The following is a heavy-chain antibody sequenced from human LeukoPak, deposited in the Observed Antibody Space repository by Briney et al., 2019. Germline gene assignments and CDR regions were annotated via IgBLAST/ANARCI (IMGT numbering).Heavy chain of an antibody. V-gene: IGHV3-7*03. CDR3: AKDAQPRSRWFDP. J-gene: IGHJ5*02. D-gene: IGHD3-16*01. CDR2: ISNGGSAT. CDR1: GYTFSPYW. Sequence: GGSLRLSCVASGYTFSPYWMSWVRQTPGKGLEWVASISNGGSATYYVDSVKGRFTISRDNAKNSLYLQMNTLRAEDTAMYYCAKDAQPRSRWFDPWGQGTLVTVSS.